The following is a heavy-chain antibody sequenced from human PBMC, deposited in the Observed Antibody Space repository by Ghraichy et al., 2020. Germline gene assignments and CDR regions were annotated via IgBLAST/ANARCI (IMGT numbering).Heavy chain of an antibody. Sequence: GGSLRLSCAASGFSFSSCAMHWVRQAPGKGLEWVAVISNDGSNKYHADSVKGRFTVSRDNSKNVLYLQMNSLRAEDTAVYYCARVPGYDFWNGYPMDPWGQGTLVTVSS. V-gene: IGHV3-30*04. J-gene: IGHJ5*02. CDR3: ARVPGYDFWNGYPMDP. CDR2: ISNDGSNK. CDR1: GFSFSSCA. D-gene: IGHD3-3*01.